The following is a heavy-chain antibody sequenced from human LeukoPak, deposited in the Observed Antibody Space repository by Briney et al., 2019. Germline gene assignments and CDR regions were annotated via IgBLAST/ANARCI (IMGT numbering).Heavy chain of an antibody. V-gene: IGHV3-20*04. Sequence: PGGSLRLFCAASGCTFDDYGMSWVRQAPGKGLEWVSGINWNGGSTGYADSVKGRFTISRDNAKNSLYLQMNSLRAEDTALYYCARWSYYGSGSYRYYFDYWGQGTLVTVSS. D-gene: IGHD3-10*01. J-gene: IGHJ4*02. CDR2: INWNGGST. CDR3: ARWSYYGSGSYRYYFDY. CDR1: GCTFDDYG.